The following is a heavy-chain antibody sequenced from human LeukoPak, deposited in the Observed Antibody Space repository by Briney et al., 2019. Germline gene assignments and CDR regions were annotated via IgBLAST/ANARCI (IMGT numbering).Heavy chain of an antibody. J-gene: IGHJ4*02. CDR3: ARAPKSGPNMWYFDY. CDR1: GYSFSDNY. CDR2: INPNNGVT. Sequence: ASVKVSCKTSGYSFSDNYLHWVRQAPGLGLQLLGWINPNNGVTDYAQRFQGRVIMTRDTSISTVYMELSGLKSDDTAVYYCARAPKSGPNMWYFDYWGRGTLVTVSS. D-gene: IGHD5-12*01. V-gene: IGHV1-2*02.